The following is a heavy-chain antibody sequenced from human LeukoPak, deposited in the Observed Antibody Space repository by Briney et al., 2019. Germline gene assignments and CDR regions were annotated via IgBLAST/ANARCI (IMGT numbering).Heavy chain of an antibody. CDR1: GFTFSSYE. Sequence: GGSLRLSCAASGFTFSSYEMNWVRQAPGKGLEWVSYISSSGSTIYYADSVKGRFTVSRDNAKNSLHLQMNSLRAEDTAVYCCARDRIVVVPADETYYYYYMDVWGKGTTVTVSS. CDR3: ARDRIVVVPADETYYYYYMDV. D-gene: IGHD2-2*01. J-gene: IGHJ6*03. CDR2: ISSSGSTI. V-gene: IGHV3-48*03.